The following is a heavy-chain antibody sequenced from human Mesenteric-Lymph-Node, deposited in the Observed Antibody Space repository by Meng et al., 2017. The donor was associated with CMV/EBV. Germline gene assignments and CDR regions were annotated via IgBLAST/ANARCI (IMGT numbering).Heavy chain of an antibody. J-gene: IGHJ4*02. CDR3: ARDPLGPYIAAGY. D-gene: IGHD2-15*01. Sequence: VSGGSVSSGSYYWSWIRQPPGEGLEWIGYIYSSGNTNYSPSLKSRVTILLDTSKNQFSLKLTSVTAADTAIYYCARDPLGPYIAAGYWGQGTLVTVSS. CDR1: GGSVSSGSYY. CDR2: IYSSGNT. V-gene: IGHV4-61*01.